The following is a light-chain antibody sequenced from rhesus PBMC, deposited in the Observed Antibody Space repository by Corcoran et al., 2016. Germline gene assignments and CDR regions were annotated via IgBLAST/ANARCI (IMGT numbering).Light chain of an antibody. Sequence: DIQMTQSPSSLSASVGDRVTITCRASQGISNWLAWYQQKPGKAPKLLSYRASNLETGAPSRLSGSGSGTDFTLTISSLQPEDIATYYCQQHDNSPYSFGQGTKVEIK. V-gene: IGKV1-69*01. CDR3: QQHDNSPYS. CDR1: QGISNW. J-gene: IGKJ2*01. CDR2: RAS.